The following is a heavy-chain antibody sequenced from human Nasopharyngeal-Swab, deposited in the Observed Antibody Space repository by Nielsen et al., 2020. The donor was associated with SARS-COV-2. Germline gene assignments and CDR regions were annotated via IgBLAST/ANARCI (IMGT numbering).Heavy chain of an antibody. V-gene: IGHV4-59*12. D-gene: IGHD2-15*01. J-gene: IGHJ3*02. CDR1: GGSISSYY. CDR3: ARDREGYCSGGSCYSDAFDI. Sequence: SETLSLTCTVSGGSISSYYWSWIRQPPGKGLEWIGYIYYSGSTNYNPSLKSRVTMSVDTSKNQFSLKLSSVTAADTAVYYCARDREGYCSGGSCYSDAFDIWGQGTMVTVSS. CDR2: IYYSGST.